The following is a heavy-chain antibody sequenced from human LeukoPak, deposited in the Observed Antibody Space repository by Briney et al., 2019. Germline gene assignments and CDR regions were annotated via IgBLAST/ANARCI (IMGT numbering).Heavy chain of an antibody. Sequence: ASVKVSCKASGYTFTGYYMHWVRQAPGQGLEWMGWINPNSGGTNSAKKFQGRVTMTRDTSISTAYMELSRLRSDDTAVYYCARDTLYGTGGYYYVDYWGQGTLVTVSS. D-gene: IGHD2-8*02. CDR1: GYTFTGYY. CDR3: ARDTLYGTGGYYYVDY. J-gene: IGHJ4*02. V-gene: IGHV1-2*02. CDR2: INPNSGGT.